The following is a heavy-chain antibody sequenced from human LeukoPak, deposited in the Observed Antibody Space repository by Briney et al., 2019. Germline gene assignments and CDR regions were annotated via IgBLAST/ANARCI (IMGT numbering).Heavy chain of an antibody. V-gene: IGHV3-7*01. CDR2: IKRDGSEK. J-gene: IGHJ4*02. D-gene: IGHD2-21*02. Sequence: GGSLRLSCAASGFTFSAYWMSWVRQAPGKGLEWVANIKRDGSEKYYVDSVKGRFTISRDNAKNSLYLLMNSLRAEDTAVYYCARAAVTASDLWGQGTLVTVSS. CDR1: GFTFSAYW. CDR3: ARAAVTASDL.